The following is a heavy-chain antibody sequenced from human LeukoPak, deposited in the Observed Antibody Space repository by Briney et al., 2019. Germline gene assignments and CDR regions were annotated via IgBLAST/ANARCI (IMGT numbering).Heavy chain of an antibody. CDR3: ARNRYYYGSGNYGVPNWFDP. Sequence: PSETLSLTCSVSGGSITSGSYYWSWIRQPPGKGLEWIGSMYYSGSTYYKSSLKSRVTISVDTSKNQFSLKLSSVTAADTAVYYCARNRYYYGSGNYGVPNWFDPWGQGTLVTVSS. D-gene: IGHD3-10*01. CDR1: GGSITSGSYY. V-gene: IGHV4-39*01. J-gene: IGHJ5*02. CDR2: MYYSGST.